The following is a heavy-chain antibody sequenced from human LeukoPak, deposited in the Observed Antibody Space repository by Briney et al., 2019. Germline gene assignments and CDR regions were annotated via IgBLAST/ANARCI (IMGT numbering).Heavy chain of an antibody. D-gene: IGHD1-26*01. CDR2: ISGSGGST. CDR3: AKDGGSGSYEKNY. V-gene: IGHV3-23*01. Sequence: GGSLRLSCAASGFTFSSYAMSWVRQAPGKGLEWVSAISGSGGSTYYADSVKGRFTTSRDNSKNTLYLQMNSLRAEDTAVYYCAKDGGSGSYEKNYWGQGTLVTVSS. CDR1: GFTFSSYA. J-gene: IGHJ4*02.